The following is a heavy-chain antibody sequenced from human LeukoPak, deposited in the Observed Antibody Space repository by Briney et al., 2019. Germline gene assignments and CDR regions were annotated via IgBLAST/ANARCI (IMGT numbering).Heavy chain of an antibody. CDR1: GGSISSYY. CDR2: IYYSGST. D-gene: IGHD5-18*01. CDR3: ARVRDTVPPPGWFDP. V-gene: IGHV4-59*01. J-gene: IGHJ5*02. Sequence: SETLSLTCTVSGGSISSYYWSWIRQPPGKGLEWIGYIYYSGSTNYNPSLKSRVTISVDTSKNQFSLKLSSVTAADTAVYYCARVRDTVPPPGWFDPWGQGTLVTVSS.